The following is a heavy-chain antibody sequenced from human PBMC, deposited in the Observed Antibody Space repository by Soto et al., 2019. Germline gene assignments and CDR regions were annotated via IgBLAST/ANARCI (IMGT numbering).Heavy chain of an antibody. V-gene: IGHV1-69*13. J-gene: IGHJ6*02. CDR1: GGTFSRYA. D-gene: IGHD3-10*01. CDR2: IVPIYGTR. CDR3: ARDLDYYGSGSHYYYGMGL. Sequence: GASVKVSCKASGGTFSRYAFSWVRQAPGQGLEWMGGIVPIYGTRGFAQKFQGRLTITADEPTRTAYMELSSLRSEDTAVYYCARDLDYYGSGSHYYYGMGLWGQGTTVTVSS.